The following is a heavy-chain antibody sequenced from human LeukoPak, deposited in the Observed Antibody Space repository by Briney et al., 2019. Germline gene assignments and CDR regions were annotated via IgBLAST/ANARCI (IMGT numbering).Heavy chain of an antibody. V-gene: IGHV1-18*01. CDR1: GYTFTSYG. Sequence: ASVKVSCKASGYTFTSYGISWVRQAPGQGLEWMGWISAYNGNTNYAQKLQGRVTMTTDTSTSTAYMELRSLRSDDTAVHYCARGKYCTNGVCYYFDYWGQGTLVTVSS. J-gene: IGHJ4*02. D-gene: IGHD2-8*01. CDR3: ARGKYCTNGVCYYFDY. CDR2: ISAYNGNT.